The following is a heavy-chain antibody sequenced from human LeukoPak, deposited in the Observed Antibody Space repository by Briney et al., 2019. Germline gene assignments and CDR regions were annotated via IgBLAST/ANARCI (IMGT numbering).Heavy chain of an antibody. CDR2: IYTSGGT. CDR3: ARFGLVGYYDSSGTDAFDI. V-gene: IGHV4-61*02. D-gene: IGHD3-22*01. CDR1: GGSISSGSYY. J-gene: IGHJ3*02. Sequence: SETLSLTCTVSGGSISSGSYYWSWIRQPAGKGLEWIGRIYTSGGTNYNPSLKSRVTISVDTSKNQFSLKLSSVTAADTAVYYCARFGLVGYYDSSGTDAFDIWGQGTMVTVSS.